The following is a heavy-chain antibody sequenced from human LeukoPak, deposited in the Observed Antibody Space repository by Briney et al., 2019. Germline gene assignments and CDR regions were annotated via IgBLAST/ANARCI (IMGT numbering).Heavy chain of an antibody. CDR2: INPNSGGT. D-gene: IGHD3-22*01. CDR1: GYTFTGYY. J-gene: IGHJ4*02. V-gene: IGHV1-2*02. Sequence: GASVKVSCKASGYTFTGYYMHWVRQAPGQGLEWMGWINPNSGGTNYAQKFQGRVIMTRDTSISTAYMELSRLRSDDTAVYYCATTYYYDSSGYPTPFDYWGQGTLVTVSS. CDR3: ATTYYYDSSGYPTPFDY.